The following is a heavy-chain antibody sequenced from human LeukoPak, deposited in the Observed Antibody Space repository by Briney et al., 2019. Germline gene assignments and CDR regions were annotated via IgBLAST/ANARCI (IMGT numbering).Heavy chain of an antibody. V-gene: IGHV2-70*04. CDR3: TRVPYSSSSSGTFDY. Sequence: SGPTLVNPTQTLTLTCTFSGFSLSTSGMRVSWIRQPPGKALEWLSSSDWDDDKFYSTSLKTRLTISKDTSKNQVVLTMTNMDPVDTATYYCTRVPYSSSSSGTFDYWGQGTLVTVSS. D-gene: IGHD6-6*01. CDR1: GFSLSTSGMR. CDR2: SDWDDDK. J-gene: IGHJ4*02.